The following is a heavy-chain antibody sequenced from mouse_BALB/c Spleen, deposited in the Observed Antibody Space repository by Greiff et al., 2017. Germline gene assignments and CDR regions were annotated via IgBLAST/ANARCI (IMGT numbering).Heavy chain of an antibody. CDR1: GYTFTSYW. CDR3: TRMKVPYAMDY. V-gene: IGHV1S127*01. Sequence: QVQLKQPGAELVKPGASVKMSCKASGYTFTSYWMHWVKQRPGQGLEWIGVIDPSDSYTSYNQKFKGKATLTVDTSSSTAYMQLSSLTSEDSAVYYCTRMKVPYAMDYWGQGTSDTVSS. CDR2: IDPSDSYT. J-gene: IGHJ4*01.